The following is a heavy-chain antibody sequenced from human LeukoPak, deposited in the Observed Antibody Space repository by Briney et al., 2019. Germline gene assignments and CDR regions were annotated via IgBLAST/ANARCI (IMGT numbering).Heavy chain of an antibody. J-gene: IGHJ4*02. CDR3: ARDRLAAAMNPATELDY. Sequence: GGSLRLSCAASGFTFSSYAMSWVRQAPGKGLEWVSAISGSGGSTYYADSVKGRFTISRDNSKNTLYLQMNSLRAEDTAVYYCARDRLAAAMNPATELDYWGQGTLVTVSS. V-gene: IGHV3-23*01. D-gene: IGHD6-13*01. CDR2: ISGSGGST. CDR1: GFTFSSYA.